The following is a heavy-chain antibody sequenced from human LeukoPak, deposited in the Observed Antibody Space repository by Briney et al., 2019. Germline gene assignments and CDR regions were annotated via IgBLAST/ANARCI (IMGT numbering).Heavy chain of an antibody. J-gene: IGHJ5*02. CDR3: ARDPVTMVRGTNPTYNWFDP. CDR2: ISAYDGNT. Sequence: ASVKVSCKASGYTFTSYGISWVRQAPGQGLEWMGWISAYDGNTNYAQKLQGRVTMTTDTSTSTAYMELRSLRSDDTAVYYCARDPVTMVRGTNPTYNWFDPWGQGTLVTVSS. D-gene: IGHD3-10*01. CDR1: GYTFTSYG. V-gene: IGHV1-18*01.